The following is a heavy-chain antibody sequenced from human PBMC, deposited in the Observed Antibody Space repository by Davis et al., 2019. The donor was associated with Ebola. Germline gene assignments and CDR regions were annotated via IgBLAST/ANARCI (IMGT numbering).Heavy chain of an antibody. D-gene: IGHD2-2*01. CDR3: SRAGVPVANYYGMDV. V-gene: IGHV4-34*01. Sequence: SETLSLTCAVYGGSFSAYYWNWIRQPPGKGLEWIGEVNHSGSTKYNPSLKRRVTISVDTSKNQFSLKLSCVTAADTAVYYCSRAGVPVANYYGMDVWGRGTTVTVSS. CDR2: VNHSGST. J-gene: IGHJ6*04. CDR1: GGSFSAYY.